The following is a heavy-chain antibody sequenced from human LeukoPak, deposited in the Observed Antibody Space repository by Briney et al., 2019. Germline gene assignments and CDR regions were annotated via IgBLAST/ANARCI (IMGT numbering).Heavy chain of an antibody. V-gene: IGHV3-13*01. CDR3: VREARGYHYTYFDY. J-gene: IGHJ4*02. CDR1: GFTLGRHD. CDR2: LASGSQT. Sequence: PGGSLRLSCTTSGFTLGRHDMHWVRQTTGEGLERVAALASGSQTFYAGSVKGRFTVSREDAKNSLYLQMNSLRAGDTAVYYCVREARGYHYTYFDYWGQGTLVTVSS. D-gene: IGHD5-18*01.